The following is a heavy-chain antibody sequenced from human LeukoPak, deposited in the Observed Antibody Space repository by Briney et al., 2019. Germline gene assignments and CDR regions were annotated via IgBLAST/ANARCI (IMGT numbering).Heavy chain of an antibody. V-gene: IGHV1-2*02. D-gene: IGHD3-10*01. CDR3: ARDDYGSGSYYLYY. CDR2: INPHSGGT. Sequence: RASVKVSCKASGYTFTGYHMHWVRQAPGQGLEWMGWINPHSGGTDYAQKFQGRVTMTRDTSASTAYMELSSLRSEDMAVYYCARDDYGSGSYYLYYWGQGTLVTVSS. J-gene: IGHJ4*02. CDR1: GYTFTGYH.